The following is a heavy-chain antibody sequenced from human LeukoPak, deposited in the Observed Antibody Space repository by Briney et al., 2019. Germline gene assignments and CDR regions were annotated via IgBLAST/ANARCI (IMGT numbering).Heavy chain of an antibody. CDR2: ICTGGDT. CDR3: ARASLPSYYYDSSGYSNL. D-gene: IGHD3-22*01. J-gene: IGHJ5*02. CDR1: GFTFSSYD. V-gene: IGHV3-13*01. Sequence: GGSLRLSCAASGFTFSSYDMHWVRQATGKGLEWVSAICTGGDTYYPGSVKGRFTISRDNAKNTLYLQMNSLRAEDTAVYYCARASLPSYYYDSSGYSNLWGQGTLVTVSS.